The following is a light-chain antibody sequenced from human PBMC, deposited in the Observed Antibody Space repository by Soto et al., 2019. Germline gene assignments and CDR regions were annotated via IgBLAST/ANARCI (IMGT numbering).Light chain of an antibody. CDR1: QGISNS. CDR3: QQLDSFPFT. CDR2: AAS. Sequence: DIRLTQSPSFLSASVGDRVTITCRASQGISNSLAWYQQTRGNAPKLLIYAASTLQSGVPSRFSGSGSETRFTLTITSLQPEDFGTYYCQQLDSFPFTFGPGTKVDIK. V-gene: IGKV1-9*01. J-gene: IGKJ3*01.